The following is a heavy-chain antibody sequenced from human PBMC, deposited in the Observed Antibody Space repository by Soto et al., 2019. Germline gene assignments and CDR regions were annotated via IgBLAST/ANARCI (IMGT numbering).Heavy chain of an antibody. V-gene: IGHV1-18*04. Sequence: VQLVQSGAEVKKPGASVKVSCKASGYTFSRFSISWVRQAPGQGLEWMGWISGNTGKTHYAQKFQDRVTMTADTYTNTAHMELRSLRSDDTAVYYCARETGVVVIVKGEFEFWGQGTLVTVSS. CDR1: GYTFSRFS. D-gene: IGHD2-15*01. J-gene: IGHJ4*02. CDR2: ISGNTGKT. CDR3: ARETGVVVIVKGEFEF.